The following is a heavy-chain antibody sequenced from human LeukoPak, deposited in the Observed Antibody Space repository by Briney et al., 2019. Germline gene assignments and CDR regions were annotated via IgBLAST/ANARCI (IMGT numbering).Heavy chain of an antibody. CDR3: ARVPKRIQLWLGNWFDP. Sequence: GGSLRLSCAASGFTFSSYAMHWVRQAPGKGLEWVAVISHDGSNKYYADSVKGRFTISRDNSKNTLYLQMNSLRAEDTAVYYCARVPKRIQLWLGNWFDPWGQGTLVTVSS. D-gene: IGHD5-18*01. CDR2: ISHDGSNK. V-gene: IGHV3-30*04. CDR1: GFTFSSYA. J-gene: IGHJ5*02.